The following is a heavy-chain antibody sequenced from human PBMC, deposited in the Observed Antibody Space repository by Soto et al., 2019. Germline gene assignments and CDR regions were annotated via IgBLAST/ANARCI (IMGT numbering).Heavy chain of an antibody. D-gene: IGHD3-10*01. Sequence: QVLLVQSGGEEKEPGASVRVSCKASGYTFTSYGISWGRQAPGQGLESMGWISTYNGNTSYAQHLQGRVTMTTDTDTSTGYGELRSPRSDDTAVYYCARGARFGESGYGYWAQGALVTVSS. J-gene: IGHJ4*02. CDR3: ARGARFGESGYGY. V-gene: IGHV1-18*01. CDR2: ISTYNGNT. CDR1: GYTFTSYG.